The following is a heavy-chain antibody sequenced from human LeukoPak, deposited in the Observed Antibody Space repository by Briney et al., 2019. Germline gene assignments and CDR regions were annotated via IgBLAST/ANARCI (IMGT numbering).Heavy chain of an antibody. Sequence: GGSLRLSRAASGFTFSSYSMSWVRQAPGKGLEWVSTFSGSGGGTYYADSVKGRFTISRDNSKNTLYLQMNSLRAEDTAVYYCAKSRPIDYWGQGILVTVSS. CDR3: AKSRPIDY. J-gene: IGHJ4*02. CDR2: FSGSGGGT. V-gene: IGHV3-23*01. CDR1: GFTFSSYS.